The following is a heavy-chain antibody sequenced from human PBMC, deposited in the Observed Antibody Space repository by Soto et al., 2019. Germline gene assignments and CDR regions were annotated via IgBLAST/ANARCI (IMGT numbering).Heavy chain of an antibody. CDR2: IYYSGST. J-gene: IGHJ4*02. CDR1: GGSISSGGYY. V-gene: IGHV4-31*03. D-gene: IGHD3-10*01. CDR3: ARVRWRAMVRGSQFDY. Sequence: SETLSLTCTVSGGSISSGGYYWSWIRQHPGKGLEWIGYIYYSGSTYYNPSLKSRVTISVDTSKNQFSLKLSSVTAADTAVYYCARVRWRAMVRGSQFDYWGQGTLVTVSS.